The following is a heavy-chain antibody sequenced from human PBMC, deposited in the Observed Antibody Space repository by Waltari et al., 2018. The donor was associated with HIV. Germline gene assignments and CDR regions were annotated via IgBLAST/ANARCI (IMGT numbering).Heavy chain of an antibody. D-gene: IGHD3-22*01. Sequence: QVQLVESGGGVVQPGRSLRLSCAASGFTFNPYAMHWFRQAPGNGLEWVAVISWDGSNTHSACSVKGRCTISRDNSRNSLYLQMSSLRAEDTAVYYCGREGDYYDSSPFDYWGQGTLVTVSS. CDR1: GFTFNPYA. V-gene: IGHV3-30-3*01. J-gene: IGHJ4*02. CDR2: ISWDGSNT. CDR3: GREGDYYDSSPFDY.